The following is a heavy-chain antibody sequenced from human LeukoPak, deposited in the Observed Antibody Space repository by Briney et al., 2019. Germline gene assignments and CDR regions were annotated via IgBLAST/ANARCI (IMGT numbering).Heavy chain of an antibody. CDR1: GGSISSYY. V-gene: IGHV4-59*01. Sequence: PSETLSLTCTVSGGSISSYYWSWIRQPPGKGLEGIGYIYYSGSTNYNPSLTSRGTISVDTTKNKFSLKLSSVTAADTAVYYCAREKDYGDYADWFDPWGQGTLVTVSS. CDR3: AREKDYGDYADWFDP. D-gene: IGHD4-17*01. CDR2: IYYSGST. J-gene: IGHJ5*02.